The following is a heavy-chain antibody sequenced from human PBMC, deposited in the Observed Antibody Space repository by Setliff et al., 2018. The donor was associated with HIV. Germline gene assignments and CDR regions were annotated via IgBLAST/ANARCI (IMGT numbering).Heavy chain of an antibody. CDR1: GLTFNNAW. J-gene: IGHJ5*02. CDR3: ARSGGDCSGISCYSLWFDP. Sequence: PGGSLRLSCAAAGLTFNNAWMNWVRQAPGKGLEWVGRIKSASAGGAIDYAAPVRGRFTISRDNSKTTLYLQMNSLRTEDTAVYYCARSGGDCSGISCYSLWFDPWGHGTLVTVSS. V-gene: IGHV3-15*07. D-gene: IGHD2-15*01. CDR2: IKSASAGGAI.